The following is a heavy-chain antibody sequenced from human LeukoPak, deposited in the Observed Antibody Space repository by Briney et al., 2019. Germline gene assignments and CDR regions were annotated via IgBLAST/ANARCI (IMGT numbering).Heavy chain of an antibody. CDR1: GFTFDDNA. CDR2: INWNSGSM. Sequence: GGSLRLSCAASGFTFDDNAMHWVRQAPGKGLEWVSGINWNSGSMGYADSVKGRFTISRDNAKNSLYLQMNSLRPEDTALYYCAKGGNEHPGPLIVYFDYWGQGTLVTVSS. CDR3: AKGGNEHPGPLIVYFDY. D-gene: IGHD1-1*01. V-gene: IGHV3-9*01. J-gene: IGHJ4*02.